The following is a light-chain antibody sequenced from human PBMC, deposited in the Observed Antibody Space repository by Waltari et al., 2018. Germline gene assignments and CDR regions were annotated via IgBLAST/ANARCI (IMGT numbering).Light chain of an antibody. V-gene: IGKV3-20*01. CDR3: QHYVRLPAT. CDR2: GAS. J-gene: IGKJ1*01. CDR1: QSVSRA. Sequence: EIVLAQSPGTLSLSPGERATPSCRASQSVSRALAWYQQKPGQAPRLLLYGASIRATGIPDRFSGSGSGTDFSLTITRLEPEDFAVYFCQHYVRLPATFGQGTKVEIK.